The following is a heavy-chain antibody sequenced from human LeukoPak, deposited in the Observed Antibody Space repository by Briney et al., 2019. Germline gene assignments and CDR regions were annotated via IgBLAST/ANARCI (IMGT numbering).Heavy chain of an antibody. D-gene: IGHD5-12*01. J-gene: IGHJ4*02. CDR2: IYSGGST. Sequence: GGSLRLSCAASGFTFSSNYMSWVRQAPGKGLEGVSVIYSGGSTYYSDSVKGRFTISRDNSKNTLYLQINSLRAEDTAVYYCARGDGYGYDYWGQGTLVTVSS. V-gene: IGHV3-53*01. CDR3: ARGDGYGYDY. CDR1: GFTFSSNY.